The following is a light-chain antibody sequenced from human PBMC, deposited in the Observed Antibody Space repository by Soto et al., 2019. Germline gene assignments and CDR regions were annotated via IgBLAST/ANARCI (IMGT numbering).Light chain of an antibody. Sequence: DIQMTQSPSTLSASVGDRVTITCRASQSIGFWLAWYQQTPGKAPKPLIFDASRLESGVPSRFSGSGSGTEFTLTISSLQPDDFATYYCQQYDRYWTFGQGTKVDIK. CDR2: DAS. CDR1: QSIGFW. CDR3: QQYDRYWT. J-gene: IGKJ1*01. V-gene: IGKV1-5*01.